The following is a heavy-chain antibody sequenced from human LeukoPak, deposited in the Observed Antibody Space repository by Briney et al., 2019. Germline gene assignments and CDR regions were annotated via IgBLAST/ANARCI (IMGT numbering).Heavy chain of an antibody. D-gene: IGHD2-21*02. CDR3: ARGFNSYCGGDCYSPGY. V-gene: IGHV3-53*01. CDR2: IYSGGRT. Sequence: GGSLRLPCAASGFIVSSNHMSWVRQAPGKGLEWVSVIYSGGRTDYADSVKGRFTISRDDSKNTLSLQMNSLRADDTAVFYCARGFNSYCGGDCYSPGYWGQGTLVTVSS. CDR1: GFIVSSNH. J-gene: IGHJ4*02.